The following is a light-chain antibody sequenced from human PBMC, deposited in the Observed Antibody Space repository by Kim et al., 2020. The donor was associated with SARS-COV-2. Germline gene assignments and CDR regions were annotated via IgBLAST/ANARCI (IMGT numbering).Light chain of an antibody. CDR1: NIRSKS. J-gene: IGLJ3*02. V-gene: IGLV3-21*04. Sequence: APGKTDRITCGGNNIRSKSVHWYQQKPGQAPVLVIYYDSDRPSGIPERFSGSNSGNTATLTISRVEAGDEADYYCQVWDSSSDHWVFGGGTKVTVL. CDR3: QVWDSSSDHWV. CDR2: YDS.